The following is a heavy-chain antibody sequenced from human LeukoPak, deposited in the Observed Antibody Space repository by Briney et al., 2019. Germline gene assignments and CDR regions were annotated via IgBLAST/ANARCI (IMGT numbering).Heavy chain of an antibody. J-gene: IGHJ6*03. CDR1: GFTVSSNY. CDR2: IYSGGST. Sequence: GGSLRLSCAASGFTVSSNYMSWVRQAPGKGLEWVSVIYSGGSTYYADSVKGRFTISRDNSKNTLYPQMNSLRAEDTAVYYCARDRRYSYGSYYYYMDVWGKGTTVTVSS. CDR3: ARDRRYSYGSYYYYMDV. V-gene: IGHV3-53*01. D-gene: IGHD5-18*01.